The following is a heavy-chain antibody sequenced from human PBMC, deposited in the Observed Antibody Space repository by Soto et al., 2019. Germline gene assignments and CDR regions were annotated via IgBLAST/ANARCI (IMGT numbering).Heavy chain of an antibody. CDR1: AYTFTSYD. CDR2: ISAYGGNT. CDR3: ARVPDY. V-gene: IGHV1-18*04. J-gene: IGHJ4*02. Sequence: ASVKVSCRASAYTFTSYDINCVRQAPGQELEWIGGISAYGGNTSYAQKLQGRVTMTTDTSTSTAYMELRSLRSDDTAVYYCARVPDYWGQGSLDTVSS. D-gene: IGHD2-2*01.